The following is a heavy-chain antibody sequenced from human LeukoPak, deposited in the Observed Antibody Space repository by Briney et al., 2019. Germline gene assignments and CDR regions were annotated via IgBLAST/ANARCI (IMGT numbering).Heavy chain of an antibody. V-gene: IGHV1-69*06. CDR2: IIPMFGTA. J-gene: IGHJ6*03. CDR1: GYTFTSYG. CDR3: ARDSSYGDYGAASYYYYYYMDV. Sequence: SVKVSCKASGYTFTSYGISWVRQAPGQGLEWMGGIIPMFGTAKYAQKFQGRVTITADKSTSTAYMEPSSLRSEDTAVYYCARDSSYGDYGAASYYYYYYMDVWGKGTTVTVSS. D-gene: IGHD4-17*01.